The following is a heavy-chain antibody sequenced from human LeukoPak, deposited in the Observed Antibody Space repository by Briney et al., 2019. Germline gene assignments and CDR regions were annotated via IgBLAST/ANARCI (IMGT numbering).Heavy chain of an antibody. V-gene: IGHV4-59*08. D-gene: IGHD2-21*02. CDR1: GGSLCIYQ. CDR3: ARHDDMVVTALGN. CDR2: IYYSGST. J-gene: IGHJ1*01. Sequence: SETLPLTRTVSGGSLCIYQWRGMRAPPGKGLEGIGYIYYSGSTKYHPSLKSRVTISVDTSKNQFSLKLSSVTAADTTVYYCARHDDMVVTALGNWGKGTLVTVSS.